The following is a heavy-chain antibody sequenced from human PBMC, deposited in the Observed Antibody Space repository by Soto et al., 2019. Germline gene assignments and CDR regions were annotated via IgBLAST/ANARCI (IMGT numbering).Heavy chain of an antibody. CDR2: IYYSGST. CDR1: GGSISSYY. CDR3: ARWNYDFWSGSPGRPDY. J-gene: IGHJ4*02. V-gene: IGHV4-59*01. Sequence: SETLSLTCTVSGGSISSYYWSWIRQPPGKGLEWIGYIYYSGSTNYNPSLKSRVTISVDTSKNQFSLKLSSVTAADTAVYYCARWNYDFWSGSPGRPDYWGQGTLVTVSS. D-gene: IGHD3-3*01.